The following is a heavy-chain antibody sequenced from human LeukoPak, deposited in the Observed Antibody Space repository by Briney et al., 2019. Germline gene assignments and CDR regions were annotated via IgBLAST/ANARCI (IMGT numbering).Heavy chain of an antibody. CDR3: AKDGLHYDSTAYYRGPYFDY. Sequence: PGGSLRLSCVGSGFTFRSHAMSWVRQAPEKGLEFVSGIYENGGTTYYADSVKGRFTISRDNSENTLYLQMNSLRAEDTAVYYCAKDGLHYDSTAYYRGPYFDYWGQGTLVTVSS. CDR2: IYENGGTT. CDR1: GFTFRSHA. D-gene: IGHD3-22*01. V-gene: IGHV3-23*01. J-gene: IGHJ4*02.